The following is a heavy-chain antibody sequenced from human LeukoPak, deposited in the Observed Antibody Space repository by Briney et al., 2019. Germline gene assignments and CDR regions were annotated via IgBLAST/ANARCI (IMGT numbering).Heavy chain of an antibody. CDR1: GGSFSGYY. V-gene: IGHV4-34*01. D-gene: IGHD6-13*01. CDR2: INHSGST. CDR3: ARGSRWTAFDI. J-gene: IGHJ3*02. Sequence: SETLSPTSAVYGGSFSGYYWSWIRQPPGKGLEWIGEINHSGSTNYNPSLKSRVTISVDTSKNQFSLKLSSVTAADTAVYYCARGSRWTAFDIWGQGTMVTVSS.